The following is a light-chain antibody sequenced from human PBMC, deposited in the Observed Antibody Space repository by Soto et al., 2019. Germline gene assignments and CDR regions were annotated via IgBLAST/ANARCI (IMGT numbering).Light chain of an antibody. CDR3: GTWDTSLSRV. CDR2: ENN. CDR1: SSNIGINY. J-gene: IGLJ1*01. V-gene: IGLV1-51*02. Sequence: QSALTRPPSVSAAPGQKVTISCSGSSSNIGINYVSWYQQLPGTAPKLLIYENNKRPSGIPDRFSGSKSGTSATLGITGLQAGDEADYYCGTWDTSLSRVFGTGTKVTVL.